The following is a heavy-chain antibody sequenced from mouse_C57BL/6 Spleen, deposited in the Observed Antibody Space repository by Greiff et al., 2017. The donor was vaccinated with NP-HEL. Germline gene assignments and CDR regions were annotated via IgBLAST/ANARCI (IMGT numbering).Heavy chain of an antibody. D-gene: IGHD1-1*01. J-gene: IGHJ4*01. V-gene: IGHV1-69*01. Sequence: QVQLQQPGAELVMPGASVKLSCKASGYTFTSYWMHWVKQRPGQGLEWIGEIDPSDSYTNYNQKFKGKSTLTVDKSSSTAYMQLSSLTSEDSAVYYCARGRYYGHYYAMDYWGQGTSVTVSS. CDR2: IDPSDSYT. CDR1: GYTFTSYW. CDR3: ARGRYYGHYYAMDY.